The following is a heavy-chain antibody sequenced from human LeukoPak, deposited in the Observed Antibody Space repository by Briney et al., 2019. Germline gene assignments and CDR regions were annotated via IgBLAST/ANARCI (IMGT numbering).Heavy chain of an antibody. CDR2: IYYSGST. V-gene: IGHV4-59*01. J-gene: IGHJ4*02. CDR3: ARARYGDYLGYYFDY. D-gene: IGHD4-17*01. CDR1: GGSISSYY. Sequence: ASETLSLTCTVSGGSISSYYWSWIRQPPGKGLEWIGYIYYSGSTNYNPSLKSRVTISVDTSKNQFSLKLSSVTAADTAVYYCARARYGDYLGYYFDYWGQGTLVTVSS.